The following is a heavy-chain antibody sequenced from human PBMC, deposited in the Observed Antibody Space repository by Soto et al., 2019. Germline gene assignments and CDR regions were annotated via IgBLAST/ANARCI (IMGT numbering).Heavy chain of an antibody. J-gene: IGHJ5*02. CDR1: GFTFSNAW. V-gene: IGHV3-15*07. CDR2: IKSKSNGETI. Sequence: EVQLVESGGGLVKPGGSLRLSCAGSGFTFSNAWMNWVRQVPGKGLEWVGRIKSKSNGETIDYAAPVKGRFTIARDDSRNTLFLQMNNLRTEDSAVYYCTMSRGASRSLEWSSDPFDPWGQGTLVTVSS. D-gene: IGHD3-3*01. CDR3: TMSRGASRSLEWSSDPFDP.